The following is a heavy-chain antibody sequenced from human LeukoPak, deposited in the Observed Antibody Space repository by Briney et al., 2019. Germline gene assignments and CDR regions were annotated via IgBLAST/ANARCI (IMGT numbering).Heavy chain of an antibody. CDR2: ISYDGSNK. Sequence: VRSLRLSCAASGFTFSNYGMHWIRQAPGKGLEWVAVISYDGSNKYYADSVKGRFTISRDNSKNTLYLRMNSLRAEDTAVYYCAKAYSSSWYFSPDYWGQGTLVTVSS. J-gene: IGHJ4*02. CDR3: AKAYSSSWYFSPDY. CDR1: GFTFSNYG. V-gene: IGHV3-30*18. D-gene: IGHD6-13*01.